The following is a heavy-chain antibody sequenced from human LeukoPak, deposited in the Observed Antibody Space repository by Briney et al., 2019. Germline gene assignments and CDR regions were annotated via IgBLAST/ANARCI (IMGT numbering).Heavy chain of an antibody. CDR3: ARSRSSGYHDAFDI. Sequence: GASVKVSCEASGYTFTSYGISWVRQAPGQGLEWMGWISAYNGNTNYAQKLQGRVTMTTDTSTSTAYMELTSLRSDDTAVYYCARSRSSGYHDAFDIWGQGTMVTVSS. CDR2: ISAYNGNT. CDR1: GYTFTSYG. V-gene: IGHV1-18*01. J-gene: IGHJ3*02. D-gene: IGHD3-22*01.